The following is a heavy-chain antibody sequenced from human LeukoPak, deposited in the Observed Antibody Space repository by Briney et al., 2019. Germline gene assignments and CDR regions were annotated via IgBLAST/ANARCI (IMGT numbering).Heavy chain of an antibody. CDR3: ARKAGDY. CDR2: IKHDGSEK. CDR1: GVTFSDYW. Sequence: GGALRLSCAGSGVTFSDYWMHGVGHAPGQGRVGGANIKHDGSEKFSVDAVKGRFTISRENAKNSLYLQMNRLRAADTDVYYCARKAGDYWGQGTLVTVYS. V-gene: IGHV3-7*01. D-gene: IGHD3-10*01. J-gene: IGHJ4*02.